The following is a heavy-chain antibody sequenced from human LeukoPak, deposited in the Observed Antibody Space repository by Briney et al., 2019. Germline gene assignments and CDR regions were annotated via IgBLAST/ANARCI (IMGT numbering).Heavy chain of an antibody. CDR3: ASQNDYGDSWAGN. J-gene: IGHJ4*02. Sequence: ASVKVSCKASGCTFTSYDINWVRQATGQGLEWMGWMNPNSGNTGYAQKFQGRVTMTRNTSISTAYMELSSLRSEDTAVYYCASQNDYGDSWAGNWGQGTLVTVSS. D-gene: IGHD4-17*01. CDR1: GCTFTSYD. CDR2: MNPNSGNT. V-gene: IGHV1-8*01.